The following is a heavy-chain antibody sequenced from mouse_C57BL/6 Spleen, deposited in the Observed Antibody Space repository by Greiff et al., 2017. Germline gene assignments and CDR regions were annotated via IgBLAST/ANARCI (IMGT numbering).Heavy chain of an antibody. V-gene: IGHV1-64*01. CDR3: AMGYSNRGWFAD. CDR1: GYTFTSYW. CDR2: IHPNSGST. J-gene: IGHJ3*01. Sequence: QVQLQQPGAELVKPGASVKLSCKASGYTFTSYWMHWVKQRPGQGLEWIGMIHPNSGSTNYNEKFKSKATLTVDKSSSTAYMQLSSLTSEDAAVYYGAMGYSNRGWFADWGQGTRVTVSA. D-gene: IGHD2-5*01.